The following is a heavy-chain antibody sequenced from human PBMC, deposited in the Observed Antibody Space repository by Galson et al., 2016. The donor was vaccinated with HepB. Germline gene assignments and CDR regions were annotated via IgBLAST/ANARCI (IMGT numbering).Heavy chain of an antibody. J-gene: IGHJ4*02. V-gene: IGHV1-46*02. CDR1: GNTFNNYY. CDR2: INPSGTGT. CDR3: ESPLGSAPAAPFAY. D-gene: IGHD2-15*01. Sequence: SVKVSCKASGNTFNNYYIHWVRQAPGQGLEWMGIINPSGTGTEYTQEFKGRVTLTRDTSTSTVYMVLSSLRSEDTAVYYCESPLGSAPAAPFAYWGQGTLVTVSS.